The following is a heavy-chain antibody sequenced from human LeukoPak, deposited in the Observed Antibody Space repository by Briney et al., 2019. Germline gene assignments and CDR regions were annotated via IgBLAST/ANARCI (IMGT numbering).Heavy chain of an antibody. Sequence: SSETLSLICTVYGGSFSGYYWSWIRQPPGKGLEWSGEINHRGSTNYNPSLNSRVTISLDTSKNHFSLTLSSLTAADTDVYYCARRGYGSGSYYGLRWFDLWGQGTLVTVSS. CDR2: INHRGST. CDR3: ARRGYGSGSYYGLRWFDL. V-gene: IGHV4-34*01. J-gene: IGHJ5*02. CDR1: GGSFSGYY. D-gene: IGHD3-10*01.